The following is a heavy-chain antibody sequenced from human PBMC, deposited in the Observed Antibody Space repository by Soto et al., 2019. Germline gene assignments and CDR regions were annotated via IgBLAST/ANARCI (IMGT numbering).Heavy chain of an antibody. V-gene: IGHV3-64D*06. D-gene: IGHD3-10*01. CDR3: VKELYYGSGSHLNPSCRDG. Sequence: RSPPSTELVYVSASRSNGGSTDYAGSVKGRFTISRDNAKSTLYRQMSSLRAEDTAVYYCVKELYYGSGSHLNPSCRDGWGQESTFTVSS. CDR2: SRSNGGST. J-gene: IGHJ6*02.